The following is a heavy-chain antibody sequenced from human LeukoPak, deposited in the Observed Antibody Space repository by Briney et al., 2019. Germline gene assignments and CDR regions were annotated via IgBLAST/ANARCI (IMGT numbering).Heavy chain of an antibody. V-gene: IGHV3-30*03. CDR3: VRDGDAYSFDF. CDR1: GFTFSSYG. Sequence: GESLRLSCAASGFTFSSYGMHWVRQAPGKGLEWVAVISYDGSNKYYADSVKGRFTISRDNSKNTLSLHMISLRAEDTAVYFCVRDGDAYSFDFWGQGVLVTVSS. J-gene: IGHJ4*02. CDR2: ISYDGSNK. D-gene: IGHD5-24*01.